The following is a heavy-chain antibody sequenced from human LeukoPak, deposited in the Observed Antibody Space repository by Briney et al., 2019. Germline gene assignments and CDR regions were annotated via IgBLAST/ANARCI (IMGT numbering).Heavy chain of an antibody. CDR3: ARLRPDDAFDI. Sequence: PSETLSLTCTVSGGSISSYYWSWIRQPPGKGLEWIGYIYYSGSTNYNPSLKSRVTISVDTSKNQFSLKLSSVTAADTAVYYYARLRPDDAFDIWGQGTMVTVSS. CDR1: GGSISSYY. CDR2: IYYSGST. J-gene: IGHJ3*02. V-gene: IGHV4-59*08. D-gene: IGHD3-10*01.